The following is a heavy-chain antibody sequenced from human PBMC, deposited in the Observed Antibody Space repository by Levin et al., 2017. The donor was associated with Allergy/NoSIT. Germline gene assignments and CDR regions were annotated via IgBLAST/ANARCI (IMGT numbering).Heavy chain of an antibody. Sequence: SETLSLTCAVYGGSFSGYYWSWIRQPPGKGLEWIGEINHSGSTNYNPSLKSRVTISVDTSKNQFSLKLSSVTAADTAVYYCARGKEGYCSGGSCYSEGYFDYWGQGTLVTVSS. CDR1: GGSFSGYY. CDR2: INHSGST. V-gene: IGHV4-34*01. CDR3: ARGKEGYCSGGSCYSEGYFDY. J-gene: IGHJ4*02. D-gene: IGHD2-15*01.